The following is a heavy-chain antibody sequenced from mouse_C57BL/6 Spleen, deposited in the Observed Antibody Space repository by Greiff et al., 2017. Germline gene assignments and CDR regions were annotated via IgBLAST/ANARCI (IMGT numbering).Heavy chain of an antibody. Sequence: EVQLQQSGADLVRPGASVKLSCTASGFNIKDYYMHWVKQRPEQGLEWIGRIDPEDGDTEYAPKFQGKATMTADTSSTTAYMQLNSLTSEDTAVYYCSTGANGSSYDYWGQGTTLTVSS. CDR1: GFNIKDYY. V-gene: IGHV14-1*01. J-gene: IGHJ2*01. D-gene: IGHD1-1*01. CDR2: IDPEDGDT. CDR3: STGANGSSYDY.